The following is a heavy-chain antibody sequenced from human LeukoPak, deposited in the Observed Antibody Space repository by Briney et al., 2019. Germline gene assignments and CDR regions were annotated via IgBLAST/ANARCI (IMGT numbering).Heavy chain of an antibody. CDR2: IYYSESA. CDR3: ARESPGWAFDY. J-gene: IGHJ4*02. Sequence: PSETLSLTCTVSGGSIRSYYWSWIRQPPGKGLEWIGYIYYSESANYNPSLKSRITISVDTSKNQFSLNLNSVTAADTAVYYCARESPGWAFDYWGQGTLVTVSS. V-gene: IGHV4-59*12. D-gene: IGHD6-19*01. CDR1: GGSIRSYY.